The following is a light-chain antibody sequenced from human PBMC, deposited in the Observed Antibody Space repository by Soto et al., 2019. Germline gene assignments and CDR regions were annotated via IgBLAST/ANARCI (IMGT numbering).Light chain of an antibody. Sequence: LTQPASVSGSPGQSITISCTGTSSDVGGYNYVSWYQQHPGKAPKLMIYEVSNRPSGVSNRFSGSKSGNTASLTISGLQAEDEADYYCSSYTSSSTIYVFGTGTKVTVL. J-gene: IGLJ1*01. CDR3: SSYTSSSTIYV. CDR2: EVS. V-gene: IGLV2-14*01. CDR1: SSDVGGYNY.